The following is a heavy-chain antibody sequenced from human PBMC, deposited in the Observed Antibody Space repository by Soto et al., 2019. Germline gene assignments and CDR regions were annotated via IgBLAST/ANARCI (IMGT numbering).Heavy chain of an antibody. CDR2: IIPIFGTA. D-gene: IGHD6-19*01. CDR1: GGTFSSYA. CDR3: ARIAVAGTGEGYYFDY. Sequence: QVQLVQSGAEVKKPGSSVKVSCKASGGTFSSYAISWVRQAPGQGLEWMGGIIPIFGTANYAQKFQGRVTITADESTSTAYMELGSLRSEDTAVYYCARIAVAGTGEGYYFDYWGQGTLVTVSS. V-gene: IGHV1-69*01. J-gene: IGHJ4*02.